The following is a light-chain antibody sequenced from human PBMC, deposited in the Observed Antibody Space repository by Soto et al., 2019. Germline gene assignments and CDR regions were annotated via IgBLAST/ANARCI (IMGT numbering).Light chain of an antibody. CDR3: CSSGGSPTYV. CDR2: DVS. CDR1: SSDVGGYNY. Sequence: QSVLTQPRSVSGSPGQSVTISCTGTSSDVGGYNYVSWYQQHPGKAPKLMIYDVSKRPSGVPDRFSGSKSGNTASLTISGLKVEDEADYYCCSSGGSPTYVFGTGTKLTVL. V-gene: IGLV2-11*01. J-gene: IGLJ1*01.